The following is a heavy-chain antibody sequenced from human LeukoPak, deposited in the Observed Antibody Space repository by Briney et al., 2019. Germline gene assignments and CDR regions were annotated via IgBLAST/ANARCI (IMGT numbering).Heavy chain of an antibody. CDR2: IYTSGST. CDR3: ARRSSGYSYGYWYYYYGMDV. J-gene: IGHJ6*02. V-gene: IGHV4-61*02. D-gene: IGHD5-18*01. CDR1: GGSISSGSYY. Sequence: PSETLSLTCTVPGGSISSGSYYSSWIRQPAGKGLEWIGRIYTSGSTNYNPSLKSRVTISVDTSKNQFSLKLSSVTAADTAVYYCARRSSGYSYGYWYYYYGMDVWGQGTTVTVS.